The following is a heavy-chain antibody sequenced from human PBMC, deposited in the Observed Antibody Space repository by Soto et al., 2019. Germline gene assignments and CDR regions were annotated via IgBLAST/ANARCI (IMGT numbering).Heavy chain of an antibody. V-gene: IGHV4-39*01. CDR1: GGSISSTSYY. J-gene: IGHJ5*02. CDR3: ARRVGATTGPVPRFDP. Sequence: QLQLQESGPGLVKPSETLSLTCTVSGGSISSTSYYWGWIRQPPGKGLEWIGSINYIGSTYYSPSLKRRVTISVDTSKNQFSLKLRSVTAADTAVYYCARRVGATTGPVPRFDPWGQGTLVTVSS. D-gene: IGHD1-1*01. CDR2: INYIGST.